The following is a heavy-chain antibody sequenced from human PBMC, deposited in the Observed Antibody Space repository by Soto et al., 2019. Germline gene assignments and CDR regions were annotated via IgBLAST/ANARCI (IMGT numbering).Heavy chain of an antibody. V-gene: IGHV3-11*01. CDR3: ARGGYSGSDKGKFDY. CDR2: ISTSGSAI. CDR1: GFTFSDYY. D-gene: IGHD5-12*01. J-gene: IGHJ4*02. Sequence: GGSLRLSCAASGFTFSDYYMSWIRQAPGKGLEWVSYISTSGSAIYYADSVKGRFTISRDNAKNSLYLQMNSLRAEDTAVYYCARGGYSGSDKGKFDYWGQGTLVTVSS.